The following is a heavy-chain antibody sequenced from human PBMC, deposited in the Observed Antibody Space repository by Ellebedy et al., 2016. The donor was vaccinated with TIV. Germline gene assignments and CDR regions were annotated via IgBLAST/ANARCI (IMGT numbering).Heavy chain of an antibody. D-gene: IGHD5-12*01. V-gene: IGHV3-33*03. Sequence: GESLKISCAASGFRFSSYGIHWVRQAPGKGLEWVALIWYEGSYKYYGDSVKGRFTISRDNSKNTLYLQMNSLTAEDTAVYYCASSRGYGPLEYWGQGTLVTVSS. J-gene: IGHJ4*02. CDR2: IWYEGSYK. CDR1: GFRFSSYG. CDR3: ASSRGYGPLEY.